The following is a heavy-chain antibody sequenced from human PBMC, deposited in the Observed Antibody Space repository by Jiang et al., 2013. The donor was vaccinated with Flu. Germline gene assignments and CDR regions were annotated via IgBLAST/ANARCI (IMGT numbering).Heavy chain of an antibody. Sequence: AASGFTFSSYAMSWVRQAPGKGLEWVSAISGSGGSTYYADSVKGRFTISRDNSENTLYLQMNSLRAEDTAVYYCAKDPAWPMTTVDAFDIWGQGTMVTVSS. CDR2: ISGSGGST. V-gene: IGHV3-23*01. J-gene: IGHJ3*02. D-gene: IGHD4-11*01. CDR1: GFTFSSYA. CDR3: AKDPAWPMTTVDAFDI.